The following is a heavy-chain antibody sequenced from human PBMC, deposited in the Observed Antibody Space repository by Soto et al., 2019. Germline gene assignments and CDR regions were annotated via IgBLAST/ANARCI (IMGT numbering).Heavy chain of an antibody. CDR3: ARDHNPNGIVGATLDY. V-gene: IGHV1-69*13. Sequence: GASVKVSCKASGGTFSSYAISWVRQAPGQGLEWMGGIIPIFGTANYAQKFQGRVTITADESTSTAYMELSSLRSEDTAVYYCARDHNPNGIVGATLDYWGQGTLVTVSS. J-gene: IGHJ4*02. D-gene: IGHD1-26*01. CDR1: GGTFSSYA. CDR2: IIPIFGTA.